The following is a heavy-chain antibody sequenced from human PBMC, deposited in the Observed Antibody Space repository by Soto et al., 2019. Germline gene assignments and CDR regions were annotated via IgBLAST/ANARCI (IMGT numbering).Heavy chain of an antibody. Sequence: QVQLVESGGGVVQPGRSLRLSCAASGFTFSSYGMHWVRQAPGKGLEWVAVISYDGSNKYYADSVKGRFTISSDNSKNTLYLQMHSLRAEDTAVYYCAKGGPMVRGPRGYFDYWGQGTLVTVSS. V-gene: IGHV3-30*18. CDR2: ISYDGSNK. D-gene: IGHD3-10*01. CDR3: AKGGPMVRGPRGYFDY. J-gene: IGHJ4*02. CDR1: GFTFSSYG.